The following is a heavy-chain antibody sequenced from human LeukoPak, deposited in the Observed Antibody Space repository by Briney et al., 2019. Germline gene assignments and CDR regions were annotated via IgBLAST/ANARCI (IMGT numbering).Heavy chain of an antibody. Sequence: GGSLRLSCAASEFTFSSYWMPWVRQTPGKGLVWVSRISTDGSTTDYADSVKGRFTISRDSAKNTLYLQMNSLRAEDTAVYYCARDLSDYRDYWGQGTLVIVSS. D-gene: IGHD3-10*01. CDR2: ISTDGSTT. J-gene: IGHJ4*02. V-gene: IGHV3-74*01. CDR1: EFTFSSYW. CDR3: ARDLSDYRDY.